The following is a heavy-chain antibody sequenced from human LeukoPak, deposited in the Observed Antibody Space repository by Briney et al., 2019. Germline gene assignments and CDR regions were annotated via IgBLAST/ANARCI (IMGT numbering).Heavy chain of an antibody. Sequence: GKSLRLSCAASGFTFSSYGMHWVRQTPGKGLEWVAVISYDGSNKYYADSVKGRFTISRDNSKNTLYLQMNSLRAEDTAVYYCAKEYSSGSYFDYWGQGTLVTVSS. CDR3: AKEYSSGSYFDY. V-gene: IGHV3-30*18. CDR2: ISYDGSNK. D-gene: IGHD1-26*01. J-gene: IGHJ4*02. CDR1: GFTFSSYG.